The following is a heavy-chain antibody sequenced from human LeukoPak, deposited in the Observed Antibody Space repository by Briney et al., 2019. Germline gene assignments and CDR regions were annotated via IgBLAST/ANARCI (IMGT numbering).Heavy chain of an antibody. J-gene: IGHJ4*02. Sequence: GGSLRLSCAASGFTFTNAWMNWVRQVPGKGLEWVGRIKSKTDGGSTDYAAPVQGGFTISRDDSKNTLYLQMNSLKTEDTAVYYCTTEANFDSRGYFIWGQGSLVTVSS. CDR2: IKSKTDGGST. D-gene: IGHD3-22*01. V-gene: IGHV3-15*07. CDR3: TTEANFDSRGYFI. CDR1: GFTFTNAW.